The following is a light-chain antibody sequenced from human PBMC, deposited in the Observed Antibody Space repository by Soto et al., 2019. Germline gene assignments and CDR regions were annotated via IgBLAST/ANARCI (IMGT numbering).Light chain of an antibody. J-gene: IGLJ3*02. CDR2: LEGSGSY. Sequence: QLVLTQSSSASASLGSSVKLTCTLSSGHSSYIIAWHQQQPGKAPRYLMKLEGSGSYNKGSGVPDRFSGSSSGADRYLTISNLQFEDEADYYCETWDSNIHVFGGGTKVTVL. CDR1: SGHSSYI. V-gene: IGLV4-60*02. CDR3: ETWDSNIHV.